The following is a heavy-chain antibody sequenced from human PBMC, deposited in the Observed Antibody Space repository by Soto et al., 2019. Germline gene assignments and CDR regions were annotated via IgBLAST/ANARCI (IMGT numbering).Heavy chain of an antibody. V-gene: IGHV3-30*18. J-gene: IGHJ6*02. CDR3: AKYLGWELLADYYYSMDV. D-gene: IGHD1-26*01. CDR1: GFTFSSYG. Sequence: PGGSLRLSCAASGFTFSSYGMHWVRQAPGKGLEWVAVISYDGSNKYYADSVKGRFTISRDNSKNKLYLKMNSLRAEDTAVYYCAKYLGWELLADYYYSMDVWGQGTTVTVSS. CDR2: ISYDGSNK.